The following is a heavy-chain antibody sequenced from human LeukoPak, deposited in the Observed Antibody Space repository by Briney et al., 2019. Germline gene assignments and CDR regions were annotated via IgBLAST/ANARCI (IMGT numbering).Heavy chain of an antibody. D-gene: IGHD3-10*01. CDR2: IYTSGST. J-gene: IGHJ2*01. CDR1: GGSISSDNYY. V-gene: IGHV4-61*02. CDR3: AKHPWFGEFWYFDL. Sequence: SETLSLTCTVSGGSISSDNYYWSWIRQPAGKGLEWIGRIYTSGSTNYNPSLKSRVTMSLDTSKNQFSLNLSSVTAADTAVYYCAKHPWFGEFWYFDLSGRRTLVTVSS.